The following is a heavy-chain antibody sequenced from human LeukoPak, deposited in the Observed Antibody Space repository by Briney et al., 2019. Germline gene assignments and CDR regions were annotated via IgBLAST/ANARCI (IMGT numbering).Heavy chain of an antibody. D-gene: IGHD3-22*01. CDR1: GYTFTHYG. V-gene: IGHV1-18*01. CDR3: ARETPDFSYYYDSSGNDY. J-gene: IGHJ4*02. CDR2: ISAYNGNT. Sequence: ASVKVSCKASGYTFTHYGVSWVRQAPGQGLEWMGWISAYNGNTVYAQKFQGRVTMTTDTSLTTAYMELRSLRSDDTAVYHCARETPDFSYYYDSSGNDYWGQGTLVTVSS.